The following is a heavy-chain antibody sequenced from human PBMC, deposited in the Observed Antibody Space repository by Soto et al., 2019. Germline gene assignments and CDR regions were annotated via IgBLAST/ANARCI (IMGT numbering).Heavy chain of an antibody. CDR1: GYTFTSYG. D-gene: IGHD3-10*01. J-gene: IGHJ4*02. V-gene: IGHV1-18*01. Sequence: ASVKVSCKASGYTFTSYGISWVRQAPGQGLEWMGWISAYNGNTNYAQKLQGRVTMTTDTSTSTAYMELRSLRSDDTAVYYCARVIQEGLLWFGRPSSVADYWGQGTLVTVSS. CDR2: ISAYNGNT. CDR3: ARVIQEGLLWFGRPSSVADY.